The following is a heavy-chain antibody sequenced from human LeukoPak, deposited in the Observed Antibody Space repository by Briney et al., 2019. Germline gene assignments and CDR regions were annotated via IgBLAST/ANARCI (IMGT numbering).Heavy chain of an antibody. CDR1: GFTFSSYS. V-gene: IGHV3-48*02. Sequence: GGSLRLSCAASGFTFSSYSMNWVRQAPGKGLEWVSYISIGSSTRYYADSVKGRFTISRDNAKNSLYLQMNSLRDEDTAVYYCARAMDGWFDPWGQGTLVTVSS. CDR2: ISIGSSTR. J-gene: IGHJ5*02. CDR3: ARAMDGWFDP. D-gene: IGHD3/OR15-3a*01.